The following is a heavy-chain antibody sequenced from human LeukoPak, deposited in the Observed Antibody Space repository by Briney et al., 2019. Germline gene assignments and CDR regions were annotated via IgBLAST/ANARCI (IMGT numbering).Heavy chain of an antibody. Sequence: GASVKVSCKASGYTFTSYHINWVRQAAGQGRDGMGWMNSNSGNTGSAQKFQGRVTMTTNTSISTPYMELSSLRSEDTAVYYCARGTARLYYYYMDVWGKGATVTVSS. V-gene: IGHV1-8*01. D-gene: IGHD6-6*01. CDR1: GYTFTSYH. CDR2: MNSNSGNT. J-gene: IGHJ6*03. CDR3: ARGTARLYYYYMDV.